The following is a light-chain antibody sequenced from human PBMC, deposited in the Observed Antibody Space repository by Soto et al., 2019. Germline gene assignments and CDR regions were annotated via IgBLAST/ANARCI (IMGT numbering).Light chain of an antibody. J-gene: IGLJ1*01. CDR1: SSNIGAGYD. V-gene: IGLV1-40*01. Sequence: QSVLTQPPSLSVAPGQRVTISCTGSSSNIGAGYDVHWYQQLPGTAPKLLIYGNSNRPSGVPDRFSGSKSGTSASLAITGLQAEDEADYYCQSYDSSLSFYVFGTGTKLTVL. CDR2: GNS. CDR3: QSYDSSLSFYV.